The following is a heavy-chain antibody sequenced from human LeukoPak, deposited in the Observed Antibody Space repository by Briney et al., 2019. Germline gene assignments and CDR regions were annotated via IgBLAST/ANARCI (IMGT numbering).Heavy chain of an antibody. CDR1: GGSISTYY. CDR2: IYYSGSA. J-gene: IGHJ6*02. Sequence: SETLSLTCTVSGGSISTYYWSWIRQPPGKGLEWIGYIYYSGSANHNPSLKSRVTISINTSKNQFSLKLSSVTAADTAVYYCARLTRHYHYYGMDVWRQGTTVTV. V-gene: IGHV4-59*01. D-gene: IGHD4-23*01. CDR3: ARLTRHYHYYGMDV.